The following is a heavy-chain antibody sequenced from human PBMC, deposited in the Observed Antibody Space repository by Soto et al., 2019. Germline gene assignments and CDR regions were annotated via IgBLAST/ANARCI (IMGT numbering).Heavy chain of an antibody. Sequence: GGSLRLSCAASGFTFSSYWMSWVRQAPGKGLEWVANIKQDGSEKYYVDSVKGRFTISRDNAKNSLYLQMNSLRAEDTAVYYCARVSTSYCGGDCEPYYFDYWGQGTLVTVSS. D-gene: IGHD2-21*02. J-gene: IGHJ4*02. V-gene: IGHV3-7*05. CDR1: GFTFSSYW. CDR2: IKQDGSEK. CDR3: ARVSTSYCGGDCEPYYFDY.